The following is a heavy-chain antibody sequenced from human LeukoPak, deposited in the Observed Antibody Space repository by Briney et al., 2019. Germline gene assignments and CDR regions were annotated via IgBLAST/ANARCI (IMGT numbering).Heavy chain of an antibody. CDR1: GGIFISYT. Sequence: GASVKVSCKASGGIFISYTINWMRQGPGQGLEWMGRIISIHGTTHYSQKFQDGVTITADKSTSTAYMELRSLRSDDTAVYYCARYRDPSSSRPFDIWGQGTMVTVSS. V-gene: IGHV1-69*08. D-gene: IGHD6-13*01. CDR3: ARYRDPSSSRPFDI. CDR2: IISIHGTT. J-gene: IGHJ3*02.